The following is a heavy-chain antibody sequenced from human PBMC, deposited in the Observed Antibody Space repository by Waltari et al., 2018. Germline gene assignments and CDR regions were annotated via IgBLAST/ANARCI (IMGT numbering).Heavy chain of an antibody. D-gene: IGHD2-2*01. CDR1: GFTFSSYE. V-gene: IGHV3-48*03. J-gene: IGHJ5*02. CDR3: ARDSSTGWFDP. Sequence: EVQLVESGGGSVQPGGSLRLSCAASGFTFSSYEMNWFRQAPGKGLEWVSYISSSGSTIYYADSVKGRFTISRDNAKNSLYLQMNSLRAEDTAVYYCARDSSTGWFDPWGQGTLVTVSS. CDR2: ISSSGSTI.